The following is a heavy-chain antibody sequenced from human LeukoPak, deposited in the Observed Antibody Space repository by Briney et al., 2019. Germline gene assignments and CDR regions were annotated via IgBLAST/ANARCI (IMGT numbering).Heavy chain of an antibody. CDR1: GFTLSTYT. J-gene: IGHJ4*02. CDR2: ISSDGSVT. Sequence: GGSLRLSCAASGFTLSTYTMHWVRQAPGKGLDWVAVISSDGSVTYYADSVKGRFTISRDNSKNTLYLQMNRLRVEDTAVYYCARDLGGVGIEAYWGQGTLASVPS. V-gene: IGHV3-30*04. CDR3: ARDLGGVGIEAY. D-gene: IGHD2-8*02.